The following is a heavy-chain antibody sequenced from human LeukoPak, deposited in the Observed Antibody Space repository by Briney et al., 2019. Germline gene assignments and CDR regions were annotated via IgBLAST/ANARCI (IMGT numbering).Heavy chain of an antibody. CDR2: IRNDGSNK. CDR1: GFTFSDYY. Sequence: PGGSLRLSCAASGFTFSDYYMAWVRQAPGKGLEWVADIRNDGSNKYYADSVKGRFTISRDNAKNSLHLQMNSLRVEDTAVYYCERGVSMLVSAFDLWGQGPLVTVTS. CDR3: ERGVSMLVSAFDL. D-gene: IGHD3-10*01. V-gene: IGHV3-7*01. J-gene: IGHJ3*01.